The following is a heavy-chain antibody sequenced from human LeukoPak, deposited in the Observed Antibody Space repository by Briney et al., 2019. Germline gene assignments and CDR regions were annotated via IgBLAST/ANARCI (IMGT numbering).Heavy chain of an antibody. J-gene: IGHJ4*02. V-gene: IGHV3-23*01. CDR3: AKRHITMIVVVIPRGLDY. CDR2: ISGSGGGT. CDR1: GFTFSSYA. D-gene: IGHD3-22*01. Sequence: GGSLRPPCAASGFTFSSYAMSWVRQAPGKGLEWVSAISGSGGGTYYADSVKGRFTISRDNSKNTLYLQMNSLRAEDTAVYYCAKRHITMIVVVIPRGLDYWGQGTLVTVSS.